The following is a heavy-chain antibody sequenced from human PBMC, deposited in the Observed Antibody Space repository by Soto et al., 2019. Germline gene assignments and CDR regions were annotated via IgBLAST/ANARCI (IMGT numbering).Heavy chain of an antibody. J-gene: IGHJ4*02. CDR3: ARVQGGG. Sequence: EVQLVESGGGLVQPGESLRLSCVASGFTFTNYWMHWVRQAPGKGPVWVSHINGDGRTTNYADSVKGRFTISRDNAKNTLFLQMNSLSAEDTAMYYCARVQGGGWGQGTLVTVSS. D-gene: IGHD2-15*01. CDR1: GFTFTNYW. V-gene: IGHV3-74*01. CDR2: INGDGRTT.